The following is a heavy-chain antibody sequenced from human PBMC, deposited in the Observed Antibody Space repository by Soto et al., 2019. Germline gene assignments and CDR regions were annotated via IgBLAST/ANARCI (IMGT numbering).Heavy chain of an antibody. J-gene: IGHJ4*02. CDR1: GFTFSSYG. D-gene: IGHD6-13*01. CDR3: SKDYSSTWYGVDY. Sequence: QVQLVESGGGVVQPGRSQRLSCAASGFTFSSYGMHWVRQAPGKGLEWVAVISYDGSNKDYADSVKGRFTISRDNSKNTLYLQMNSLIPEDTAVYYCSKDYSSTWYGVDYWGQGTLVTVSS. CDR2: ISYDGSNK. V-gene: IGHV3-30*18.